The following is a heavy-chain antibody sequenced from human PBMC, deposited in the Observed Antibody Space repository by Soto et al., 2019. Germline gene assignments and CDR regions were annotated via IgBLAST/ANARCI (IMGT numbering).Heavy chain of an antibody. D-gene: IGHD4-4*01. CDR2: ISADNGNT. CDR1: GYTFTSYG. J-gene: IGHJ6*02. Sequence: QVQLVQSGAEVKKPGASVKVSCKASGYTFTSYGISWVRQAPGQGLEWLGWISADNGNTNYAQKFQGRVTITADKSTSTAYMELSSLRSEDTAIYYCARDRTTRDYYYYGMDVWGQGTTVTVSS. CDR3: ARDRTTRDYYYYGMDV. V-gene: IGHV1-18*01.